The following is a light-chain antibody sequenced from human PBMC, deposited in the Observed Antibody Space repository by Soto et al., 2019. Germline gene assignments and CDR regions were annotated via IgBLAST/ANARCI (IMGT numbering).Light chain of an antibody. V-gene: IGKV1-39*01. CDR2: AAS. CDR3: QQSYRTPLT. Sequence: DIQMTQFPSSLSASVGDRVTITCRASETISDYLSWYQHKPGTAPKLLIFAASSLQSGVPSRFSGGGSGTNFTLTITSLQPEDFVTYYCQQSYRTPLTFGGGTKVEIQ. J-gene: IGKJ4*01. CDR1: ETISDY.